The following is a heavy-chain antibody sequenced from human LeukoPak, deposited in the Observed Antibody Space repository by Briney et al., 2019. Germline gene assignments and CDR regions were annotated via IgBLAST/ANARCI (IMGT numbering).Heavy chain of an antibody. D-gene: IGHD3-9*01. J-gene: IGHJ3*02. V-gene: IGHV4-39*01. CDR1: GGTISSHNYY. Sequence: SETLSLTCTVSGGTISSHNYYYGCIRQPPGKGLEWIGIIHYTGSTYYKPSLQSRVTISVDTSKNQFSLKLTSVTAADTAVYYCARILSFAALHIWGQGTMVTVSS. CDR3: ARILSFAALHI. CDR2: IHYTGST.